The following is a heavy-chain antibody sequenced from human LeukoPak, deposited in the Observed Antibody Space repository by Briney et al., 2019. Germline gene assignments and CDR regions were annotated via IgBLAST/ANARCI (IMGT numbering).Heavy chain of an antibody. CDR3: ARGGNYYGSGSPNNYYYYYGMDV. D-gene: IGHD3-10*01. Sequence: ASVKVSCKASGDTFTSYYMHWVRQAPGQGLEWMGIINPSGGSTSYAQKFQGRVTMTRDTSTSTVYMELSSLRSEDTAVYYCARGGNYYGSGSPNNYYYYYGMDVWGQGTTVTVSS. J-gene: IGHJ6*02. V-gene: IGHV1-46*01. CDR2: INPSGGST. CDR1: GDTFTSYY.